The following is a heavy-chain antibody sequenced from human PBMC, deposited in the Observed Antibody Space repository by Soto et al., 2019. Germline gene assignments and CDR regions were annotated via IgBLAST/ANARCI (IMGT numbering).Heavy chain of an antibody. CDR1: GGSFSGYY. Sequence: SETLSLTCAVYGGSFSGYYWSWIRQPPGKGLEWIGEINHSGSTNYNPSLKSRVTISVDTSKNQFSLKLSSVTAADTAVYYCARVKHDFWSGYTNWFDPWGQGTLVTVSS. J-gene: IGHJ5*02. D-gene: IGHD3-3*01. CDR3: ARVKHDFWSGYTNWFDP. V-gene: IGHV4-34*01. CDR2: INHSGST.